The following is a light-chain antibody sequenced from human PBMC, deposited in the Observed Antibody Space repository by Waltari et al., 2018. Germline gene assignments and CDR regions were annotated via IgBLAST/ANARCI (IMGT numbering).Light chain of an antibody. CDR1: TSNTGGHP. J-gene: IGLJ3*02. V-gene: IGLV1-44*01. CDR3: AAWDDSRNGPV. CDR2: NND. Sequence: QTVLTPPPSASGPPGQTVTTPCPPSTSNTGGHPLTWYQQRPGPAPKLLIYNNDQRPSGVPDRFSGSKSGTSASLAISGLQSEDEADYYCAAWDDSRNGPVFGGGTKLPVL.